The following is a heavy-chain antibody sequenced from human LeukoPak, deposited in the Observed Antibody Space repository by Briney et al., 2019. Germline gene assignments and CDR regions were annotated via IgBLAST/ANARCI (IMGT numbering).Heavy chain of an antibody. D-gene: IGHD2-15*01. CDR2: ISSSGSTI. J-gene: IGHJ6*03. CDR1: GFTFSSYS. V-gene: IGHV3-48*04. CDR3: AREELGYCSGGSCYSNWYYYYMDV. Sequence: GGSLRLSCAASGFTFSSYSMNWVRQAPGKGLEWISYISSSGSTIYYADSVKGRFTISRDNAKNSLYLQMNSLRAEDTAVYYCAREELGYCSGGSCYSNWYYYYMDVWGKGTTVTISS.